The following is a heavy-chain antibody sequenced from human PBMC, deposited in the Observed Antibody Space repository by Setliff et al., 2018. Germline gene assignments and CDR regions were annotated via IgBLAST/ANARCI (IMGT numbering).Heavy chain of an antibody. D-gene: IGHD2-2*01. J-gene: IGHJ6*03. V-gene: IGHV4-34*01. Sequence: PSETLSLTCAVYGGSFSGYYWSWIRQPPGKGLEWIGEINHSGSTNYNPSLKSRVTISVDTSKNQFSLKLSSVTAADTAVYYCARKSRNIVVVPAAVIYYYYYYMDVWGQGTLVTVSS. CDR1: GGSFSGYY. CDR3: ARKSRNIVVVPAAVIYYYYYYMDV. CDR2: INHSGST.